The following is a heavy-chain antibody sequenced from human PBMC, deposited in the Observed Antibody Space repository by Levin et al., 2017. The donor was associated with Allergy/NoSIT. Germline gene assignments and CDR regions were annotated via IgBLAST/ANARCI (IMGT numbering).Heavy chain of an antibody. J-gene: IGHJ4*02. CDR3: ARASSGYYWDFGDY. V-gene: IGHV3-30-3*01. Sequence: LGESLKISCAASGFTFSSYAMHWVRQAPGKGLEWVAVISYDGSNKYYADSVKGRFTISRDNSKNTLYLQMNSLRAEDTAVYYCARASSGYYWDFGDYWGQGTLVTVSS. CDR2: ISYDGSNK. D-gene: IGHD3-22*01. CDR1: GFTFSSYA.